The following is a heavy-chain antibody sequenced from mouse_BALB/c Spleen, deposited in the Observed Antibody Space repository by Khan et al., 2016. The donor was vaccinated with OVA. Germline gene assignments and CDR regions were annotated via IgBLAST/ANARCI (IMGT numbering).Heavy chain of an antibody. CDR2: IDPFNGGT. CDR3: ARHGSTSWFAY. CDR1: GYSFSTYY. D-gene: IGHD1-1*01. V-gene: IGHV1S135*01. J-gene: IGHJ3*01. Sequence: LQQSGPELMKPGASVEISCKASGYSFSTYYIHWVTRSHGKTLEWIGYIDPFNGGTTYNQKFKGKATLTVDKSSRTAYMHLTSLTSEDSAVYYCARHGSTSWFAYWGQGTLVTVSA.